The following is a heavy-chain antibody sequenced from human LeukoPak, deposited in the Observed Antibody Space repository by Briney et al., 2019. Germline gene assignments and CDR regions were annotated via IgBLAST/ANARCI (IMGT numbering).Heavy chain of an antibody. Sequence: ASVKVSCKASGYTFTGYYMHWVRQAPGQGLEWMGWINPNSGGTNYAQKFRGRVTMTRDTSISTAYMELSRLRSDDTAVYYCAREQTEWGSYYNALDYWGQGTLVTVSS. V-gene: IGHV1-2*02. CDR2: INPNSGGT. J-gene: IGHJ4*02. CDR3: AREQTEWGSYYNALDY. CDR1: GYTFTGYY. D-gene: IGHD1-26*01.